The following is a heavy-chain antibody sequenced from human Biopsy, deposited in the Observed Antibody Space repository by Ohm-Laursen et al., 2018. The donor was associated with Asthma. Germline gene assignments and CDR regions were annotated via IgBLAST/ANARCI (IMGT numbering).Heavy chain of an antibody. V-gene: IGHV1-2*06. J-gene: IGHJ5*02. D-gene: IGHD6-13*01. CDR3: ARGQKSAGDRCFDP. Sequence: ASVKVSCKASGYPFIGYHIPWMRQAPGQGLEWMGRINPNSGATNYAQKFQGRVTMTRDTSISTAYMEVSRLRSDDTAVYYCARGQKSAGDRCFDPWGQGTLVTVSS. CDR2: INPNSGAT. CDR1: GYPFIGYH.